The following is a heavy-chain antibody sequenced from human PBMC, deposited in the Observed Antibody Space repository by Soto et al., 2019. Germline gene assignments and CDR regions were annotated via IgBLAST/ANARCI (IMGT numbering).Heavy chain of an antibody. CDR3: ARDTNGLSY. Sequence: EVQLVESGGGLVHPGGSLRLSCVASGFTFSHHRMHWVRQVPGKGLVWVSCIEGDGSRTSYADSVKGRFTISRDNAKNTVSLQMNSLRFDDTAVYYCARDTNGLSYWGQGTLVTVSS. J-gene: IGHJ4*02. CDR2: IEGDGSRT. D-gene: IGHD2-8*01. CDR1: GFTFSHHR. V-gene: IGHV3-74*01.